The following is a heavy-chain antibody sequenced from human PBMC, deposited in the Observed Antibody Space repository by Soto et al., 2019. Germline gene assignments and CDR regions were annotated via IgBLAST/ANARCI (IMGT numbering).Heavy chain of an antibody. CDR1: GGTFSSYA. J-gene: IGHJ6*02. Sequence: SVKVSCKASGGTFSSYAISGVRQAPGQGLEWMGGIIPIFGTANYAQKFQGRVTITADKSTSTAYMELSSLRSEGTAVYYCARCLGSERPAAHYCYFDTDLWGQGTTVT. CDR2: IIPIFGTA. V-gene: IGHV1-69*06. D-gene: IGHD2-2*01. CDR3: ARCLGSERPAAHYCYFDTDL.